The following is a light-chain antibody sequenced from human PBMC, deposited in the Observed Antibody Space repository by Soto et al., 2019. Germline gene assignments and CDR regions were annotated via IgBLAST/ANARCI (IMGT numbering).Light chain of an antibody. CDR3: TSKTDNSPVM. Sequence: QAVVTQPASVSGSPGQSITISCTGSSSDVGGYNFVSWYQQHPGKAPKLIIYEVSNRPSGVSNRFSGSKAGNTASLTISRLQADDEADYYCTSKTDNSPVMFGGGTKLTVL. CDR2: EVS. J-gene: IGLJ3*02. V-gene: IGLV2-14*01. CDR1: SSDVGGYNF.